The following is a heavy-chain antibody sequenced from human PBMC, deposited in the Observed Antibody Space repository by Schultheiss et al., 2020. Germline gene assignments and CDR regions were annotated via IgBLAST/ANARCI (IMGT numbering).Heavy chain of an antibody. J-gene: IGHJ3*02. D-gene: IGHD2-8*01. CDR2: ISGSGGST. Sequence: GGSLRLSCAASGFTFSTYAMSWVRQAPGKGLEWVSAISGSGGSTYYADSVKGRFTISRDNSKNTLYLQMNSLRAEDTAVYYCAKPTKGDDAFDIWGQGTTVTVSS. V-gene: IGHV3-23*01. CDR3: AKPTKGDDAFDI. CDR1: GFTFSTYA.